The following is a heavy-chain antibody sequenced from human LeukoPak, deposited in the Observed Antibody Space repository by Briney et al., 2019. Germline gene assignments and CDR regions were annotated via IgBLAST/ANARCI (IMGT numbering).Heavy chain of an antibody. D-gene: IGHD3-22*01. V-gene: IGHV1-69*05. J-gene: IGHJ4*02. Sequence: SVKVSCKASGGTFSSYAISWVRQAPGQGLEWMGRIIPIFGTANYAQKFQGRVTITTDESTSTAYMEQSSLRSEDKAVYYCARDRYYDSSGYYYWGQGTLVTVSS. CDR2: IIPIFGTA. CDR1: GGTFSSYA. CDR3: ARDRYYDSSGYYY.